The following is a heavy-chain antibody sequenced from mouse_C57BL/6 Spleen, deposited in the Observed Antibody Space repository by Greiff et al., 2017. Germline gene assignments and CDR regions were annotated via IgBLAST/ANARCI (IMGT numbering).Heavy chain of an antibody. Sequence: QVQLQQSGPELVKPGASVKISCKASGYAFSSSWMNWVKQRPGKGLEWIGRIYPGDGDTNYNGKFKGKATLTADKSSSTAYMQLSSLTSEDSAVYFCARYDYGFAYWGQGTLVTVSA. V-gene: IGHV1-82*01. CDR3: ARYDYGFAY. CDR1: GYAFSSSW. J-gene: IGHJ3*01. D-gene: IGHD2-4*01. CDR2: IYPGDGDT.